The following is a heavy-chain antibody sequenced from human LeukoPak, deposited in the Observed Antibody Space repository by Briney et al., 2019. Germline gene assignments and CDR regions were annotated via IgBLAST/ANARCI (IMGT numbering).Heavy chain of an antibody. D-gene: IGHD2-8*01. CDR2: ISAYNGNT. V-gene: IGHV1-18*04. J-gene: IGHJ4*02. CDR3: ARGRYCTNGVCYTSDY. Sequence: ASVKVSCKASGYTFTSYYLHWVRQAPGQGLEWMGWISAYNGNTNYAQKLQGRVTMTTDTSTSTAYMELRSLRSDDTAVYYCARGRYCTNGVCYTSDYWGQGTLVTVSS. CDR1: GYTFTSYY.